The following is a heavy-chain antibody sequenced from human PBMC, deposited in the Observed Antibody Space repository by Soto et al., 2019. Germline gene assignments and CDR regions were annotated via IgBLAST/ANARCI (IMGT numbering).Heavy chain of an antibody. Sequence: PGGSLRLSCAASGFTFNDAWMTWVRQGPGKGLEWVGRIKTIAGGGTTDYTAPVKGRFTISRDDSKNTVYLQMNSLKIEDTAVYYCTTERCTGTNCYVKNAFDAWGQGTMVTVSS. CDR3: TTERCTGTNCYVKNAFDA. V-gene: IGHV3-15*01. CDR1: GFTFNDAW. CDR2: IKTIAGGGTT. J-gene: IGHJ3*01. D-gene: IGHD1-1*01.